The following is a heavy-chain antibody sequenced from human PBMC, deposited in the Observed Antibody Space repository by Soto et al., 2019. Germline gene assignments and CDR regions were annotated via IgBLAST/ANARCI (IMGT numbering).Heavy chain of an antibody. Sequence: PSETLSLTCTVSGDSISSTNNYWSWIRQHPGKGLEWIGYIYYSGSTYYNPSLKSRPAISVDASKNQFSLKLSSVTAADTAVYYCERTVCSSASCYGYYYYGLDVWGKGTAVTVSS. CDR2: IYYSGST. D-gene: IGHD2-2*01. CDR1: GDSISSTNNY. CDR3: ERTVCSSASCYGYYYYGLDV. V-gene: IGHV4-31*03. J-gene: IGHJ6*04.